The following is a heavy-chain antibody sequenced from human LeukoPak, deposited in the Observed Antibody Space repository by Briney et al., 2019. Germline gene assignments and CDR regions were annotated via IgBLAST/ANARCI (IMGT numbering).Heavy chain of an antibody. CDR3: ASEGFWSGIHY. D-gene: IGHD3-3*01. J-gene: IGHJ4*02. Sequence: PSGRSLRLSCAASGFTFSSYAMHWVRQAPGKGLEWVAVTSYDGSNKYYADSVKGRFTISRDNSKNTLYLQMNSLRAEDTAVYYCASEGFWSGIHYWGQRTLVTVSS. V-gene: IGHV3-30-3*01. CDR1: GFTFSSYA. CDR2: TSYDGSNK.